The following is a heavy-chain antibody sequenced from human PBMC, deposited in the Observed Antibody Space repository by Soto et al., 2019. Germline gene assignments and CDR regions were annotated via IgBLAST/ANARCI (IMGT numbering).Heavy chain of an antibody. CDR3: ARDYLVTMIVENAFDI. CDR2: ISYDGSNK. V-gene: IGHV3-30-3*01. D-gene: IGHD3-22*01. CDR1: GFTFSSYA. Sequence: QVQLVESGGGVVQPGRSLRLSCAASGFTFSSYAMHWVRQAPGKGLEWVAVISYDGSNKYYADSVKGRFTISRDNSKNTLDLQMNRMRAEDTAVYYCARDYLVTMIVENAFDIWGQGTMVTVSS. J-gene: IGHJ3*02.